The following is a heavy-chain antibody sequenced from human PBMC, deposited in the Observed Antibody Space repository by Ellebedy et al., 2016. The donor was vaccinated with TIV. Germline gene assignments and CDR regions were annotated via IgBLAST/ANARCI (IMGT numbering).Heavy chain of an antibody. D-gene: IGHD3-22*01. V-gene: IGHV3-23*01. CDR1: GFTFSSYA. Sequence: GESLKISXAASGFTFSSYAMSWVRQAPGKGLEWVSAISGSGGSTYYADSVKGRFTISRDNSKNTLYLQMNSLRAEDTAVYYCAKGDTMIPGAFAIWGQGTMVTVSS. CDR3: AKGDTMIPGAFAI. J-gene: IGHJ3*02. CDR2: ISGSGGST.